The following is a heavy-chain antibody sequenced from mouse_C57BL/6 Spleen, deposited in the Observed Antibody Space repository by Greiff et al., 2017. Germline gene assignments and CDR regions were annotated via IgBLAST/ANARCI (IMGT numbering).Heavy chain of an antibody. CDR3: RLLPHFCF. CDR1: GFNIKDAY. V-gene: IGHV14-4*01. J-gene: IGHJ2*01. Sequence: EVKLQQSGAELVRPGASVKLSCTASGFNIKDAYMHWVKQRPEQGLEWIGWIDPENGDTEYDSKFQGKATITADTSSNTAYLQLSCLTSEFTAVYYCRLLPHFCFWGQGTTLPVSS. CDR2: IDPENGDT.